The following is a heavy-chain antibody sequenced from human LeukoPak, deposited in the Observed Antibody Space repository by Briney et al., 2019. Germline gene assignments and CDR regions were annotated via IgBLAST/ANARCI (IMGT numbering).Heavy chain of an antibody. V-gene: IGHV1-18*04. CDR1: GYTFTGYY. J-gene: IGHJ3*02. CDR2: ISAYNGNT. CDR3: ARDQDPGAFDI. Sequence: GASVKASCKASGYTFTGYYMHWVRQAPGQGLEWMGWISAYNGNTNYAQNLQGRVTMTTDTSTNTAYMELRSLRSDDTAVYYCARDQDPGAFDIWGQGTMVTVSS.